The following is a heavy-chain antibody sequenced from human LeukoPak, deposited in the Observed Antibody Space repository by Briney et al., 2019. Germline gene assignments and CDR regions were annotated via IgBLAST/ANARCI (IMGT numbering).Heavy chain of an antibody. J-gene: IGHJ4*02. CDR3: ARDNRNYLPSFDY. Sequence: SETLSLTCTVSGGSISSSSYYWGWIRQPPGKGLEWIGSIYYSGSTYYNPSLKSRVTISVDTSKNQFSLKLSSVTAADTAVYYCARDNRNYLPSFDYWGQGTLVTVSS. CDR1: GGSISSSSYY. V-gene: IGHV4-39*07. D-gene: IGHD1-7*01. CDR2: IYYSGST.